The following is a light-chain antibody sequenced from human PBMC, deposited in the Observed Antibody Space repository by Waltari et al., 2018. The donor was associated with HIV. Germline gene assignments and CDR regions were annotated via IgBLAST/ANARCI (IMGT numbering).Light chain of an antibody. Sequence: SSELTQDPVVSVALGQTVTITCQGDSLSRYYATWYQQKPGQAPLLVLFGKNSRPSGIPDRFSGSNSRNKASLTITGAQAEDEADYYCYSRDSTTNHRVFGGGTKLTVL. CDR1: SLSRYY. J-gene: IGLJ2*01. CDR3: YSRDSTTNHRV. V-gene: IGLV3-19*01. CDR2: GKN.